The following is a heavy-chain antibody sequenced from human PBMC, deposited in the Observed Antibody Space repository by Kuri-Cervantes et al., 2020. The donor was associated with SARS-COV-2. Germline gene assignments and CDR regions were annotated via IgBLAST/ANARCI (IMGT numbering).Heavy chain of an antibody. Sequence: ESLKISCTVSGGFISNSSYYWGWIRQPPGKGLEWIGGIYYSGSTYYNPSLKSRVTISVDTSKNQFSLKLSSVTAADTAVYYCARGQSCSSTSCYRGAYYYYYMDVWGKGTTVTVSS. CDR2: IYYSGST. V-gene: IGHV4-39*07. J-gene: IGHJ6*03. CDR3: ARGQSCSSTSCYRGAYYYYYMDV. CDR1: GGFISNSSYY. D-gene: IGHD2-2*01.